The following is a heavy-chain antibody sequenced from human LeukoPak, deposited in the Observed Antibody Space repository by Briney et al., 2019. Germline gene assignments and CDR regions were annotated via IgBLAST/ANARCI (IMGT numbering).Heavy chain of an antibody. D-gene: IGHD1-26*01. CDR1: GFTVSSNY. CDR3: AREPKGRGGYYYPFDY. J-gene: IGHJ4*02. V-gene: IGHV3-53*04. CDR2: IYSGGST. Sequence: PVGSLRLSCAASGFTVSSNYMSWVPEAPGKGREWVSVIYSGGSTYYADSVKGRFTISRHNSKNTLYLQMNSLRAEDTAVYYCAREPKGRGGYYYPFDYWGQGTLVTVSS.